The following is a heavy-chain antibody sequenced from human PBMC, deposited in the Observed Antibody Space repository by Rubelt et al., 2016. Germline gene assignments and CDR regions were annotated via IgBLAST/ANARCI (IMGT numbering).Heavy chain of an antibody. CDR1: GGSISGGGYY. V-gene: IGHV4-31*03. J-gene: IGHJ5*02. CDR3: ARDGGSGSYEGWFDP. CDR2: IYYSGST. Sequence: QVQLQESGPGLVKPSQTLSLTCTVSGGSISGGGYYWSWIRQHPGKGLEWIGYIYYSGSTYYNPSLKRRVTISVDTSKSQFSLKLSSVTAADTAVYYCARDGGSGSYEGWFDPWGQGTLVTVSS. D-gene: IGHD1-26*01.